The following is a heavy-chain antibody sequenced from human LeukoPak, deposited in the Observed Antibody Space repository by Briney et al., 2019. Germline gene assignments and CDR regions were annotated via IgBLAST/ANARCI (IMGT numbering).Heavy chain of an antibody. V-gene: IGHV4-31*03. CDR2: IYYSGST. CDR1: GGSISSAGYY. J-gene: IGHJ5*02. D-gene: IGHD3-16*01. CDR3: ARDREFGGVISSS. Sequence: PSETLSLTCTVSGGSISSAGYYWSWIRQHPGKGLEWIGYIYYSGSTYYNPSLMNRVTLSVDTSKNQFSLKLRSVTAADTAVYHCARDREFGGVISSSWGQGTLVTVSS.